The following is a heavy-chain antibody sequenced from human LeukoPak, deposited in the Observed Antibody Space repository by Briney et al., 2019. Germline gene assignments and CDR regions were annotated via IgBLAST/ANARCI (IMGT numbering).Heavy chain of an antibody. V-gene: IGHV1-8*01. D-gene: IGHD2-2*02. CDR3: ARGNLGYCSSSSCYSLDY. CDR1: GYTFTSYD. Sequence: ASVKLSCKASGYTFTSYDIHWVRQATGQGLEWMGWMNPNSGNTGYAQKFQGRVTITRNTSISTAYMELSRLRSEDTAVYYCARGNLGYCSSSSCYSLDYWGQGTLVTVSS. J-gene: IGHJ4*02. CDR2: MNPNSGNT.